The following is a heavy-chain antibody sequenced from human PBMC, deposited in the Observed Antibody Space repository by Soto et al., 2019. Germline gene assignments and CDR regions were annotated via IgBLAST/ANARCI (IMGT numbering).Heavy chain of an antibody. V-gene: IGHV3-23*01. CDR3: TNHAAAAAPAY. J-gene: IGHJ4*02. Sequence: EVQLLESGGGLVQPGGSLRLSCAASGFTFSSYAMSWVRQAPGKGLEWVSLISGSGGGTYYADSVKGRFTISRDNSKNTLYLQMNTLRAEDTAVSYCTNHAAAAAPAYWGQGTLVTVSS. CDR1: GFTFSSYA. D-gene: IGHD6-13*01. CDR2: ISGSGGGT.